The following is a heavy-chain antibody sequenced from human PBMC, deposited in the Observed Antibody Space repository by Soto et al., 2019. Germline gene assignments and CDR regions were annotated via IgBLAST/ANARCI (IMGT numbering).Heavy chain of an antibody. CDR2: IRQDGSEI. J-gene: IGHJ4*03. V-gene: IGHV3-7*04. CDR1: GFTCISTW. D-gene: IGHD3-3*01. CDR3: AREFGVSRGVSYFGY. Sequence: GGCLRINCESAGFTCISTWMTWVRQAPGKGLEWVANIRQDGSEINYVDSVKGRFTISRDNTKNSLYLQMNSLRAEDTAIYYCAREFGVSRGVSYFGYWG.